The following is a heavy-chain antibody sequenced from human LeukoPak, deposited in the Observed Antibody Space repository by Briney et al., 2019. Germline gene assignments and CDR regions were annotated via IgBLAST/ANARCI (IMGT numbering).Heavy chain of an antibody. CDR2: IYSGGST. J-gene: IGHJ4*02. CDR1: GFTVSSNY. Sequence: GGSLRLSCAASGFTVSSNYMSWVRQAPGKGLEWVSVIYSGGSTYYAGSVKGRFTISRDNSKNTLYLQMNSLRAEDTAVYYCTRDEGSGSYTFDYWGQGTLVTVSS. V-gene: IGHV3-66*01. D-gene: IGHD3-10*01. CDR3: TRDEGSGSYTFDY.